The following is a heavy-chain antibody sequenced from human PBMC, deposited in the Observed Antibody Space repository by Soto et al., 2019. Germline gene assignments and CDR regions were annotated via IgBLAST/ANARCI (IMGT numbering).Heavy chain of an antibody. V-gene: IGHV3-72*01. CDR1: GFTFSDHY. Sequence: PGGSLRLSCAASGFTFSDHYMDWVRQAPGKGLEWIGRIRDKANSYTTEYAASVKGRFSVSRDDSESSLYLQMNSLKTDDTATYYCPRGSSPSSSFYYYGLDVWGQVTTFTVSS. D-gene: IGHD2-15*01. CDR3: PRGSSPSSSFYYYGLDV. CDR2: IRDKANSYTT. J-gene: IGHJ6*02.